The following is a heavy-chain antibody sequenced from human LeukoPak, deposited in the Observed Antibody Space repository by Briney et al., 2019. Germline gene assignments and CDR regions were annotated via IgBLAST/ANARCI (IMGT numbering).Heavy chain of an antibody. Sequence: GASVKVSCKASGYTFTGYYMHWVRQAPGQGLEWMGWINPNSGGTNYAQKFQGRVTMTRDTSISTAYMELSRLRSDDTAVYYCAYLVVPAAIASKGPHNWFDPWGQGTLVTVSS. CDR3: AYLVVPAAIASKGPHNWFDP. D-gene: IGHD2-2*02. CDR1: GYTFTGYY. V-gene: IGHV1-2*02. CDR2: INPNSGGT. J-gene: IGHJ5*02.